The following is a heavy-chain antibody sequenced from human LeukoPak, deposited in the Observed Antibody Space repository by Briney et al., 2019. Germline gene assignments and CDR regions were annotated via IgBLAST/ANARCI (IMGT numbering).Heavy chain of an antibody. V-gene: IGHV3-48*03. CDR1: GFTFSSYE. CDR3: ARVGRYYGSGSSFDP. CDR2: ISSSGSTI. J-gene: IGHJ5*02. Sequence: QTGGSLRLSCAASGFTFSSYEMNWVRQAPGKGLEWVSYISSSGSTIYYADSVKGRFTISRDDAKNSLYLQMNSLRAEDAAVYYCARVGRYYGSGSSFDPWGQGTLVTVSS. D-gene: IGHD3-10*01.